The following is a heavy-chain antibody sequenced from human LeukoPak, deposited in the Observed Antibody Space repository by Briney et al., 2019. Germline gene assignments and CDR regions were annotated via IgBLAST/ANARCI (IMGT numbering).Heavy chain of an antibody. CDR2: ISSSSSYI. CDR1: GFTFSTYG. V-gene: IGHV3-21*01. D-gene: IGHD2-15*01. CDR3: ARGYCSGGSCGFDY. Sequence: GGSLSLSCAASGFTFSTYGMNWVRQAPGKGLEWVSSISSSSSYIYYADSVKGRFTISRDSAKNSLYLQMNSLRAEDTAVYYCARGYCSGGSCGFDYWGQGTLVTVSS. J-gene: IGHJ4*02.